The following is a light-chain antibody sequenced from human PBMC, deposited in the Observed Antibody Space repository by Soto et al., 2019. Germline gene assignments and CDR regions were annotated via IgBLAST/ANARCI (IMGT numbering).Light chain of an antibody. CDR2: EVS. CDR3: CSFTTTTSV. Sequence: QSVLTQPASVSGSPGQSITISCTGTSSDIGGYNWVSWYQQHPGKAPKLIIFEVSYRPSGVSNRFSGSKSGNTASLTISGLQAEDEADYYCCSFTTTTSVFGGGTKVTVL. CDR1: SSDIGGYNW. V-gene: IGLV2-14*01. J-gene: IGLJ3*02.